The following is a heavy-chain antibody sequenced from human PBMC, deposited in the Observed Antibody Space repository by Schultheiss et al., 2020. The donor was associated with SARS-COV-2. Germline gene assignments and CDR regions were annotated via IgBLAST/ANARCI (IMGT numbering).Heavy chain of an antibody. D-gene: IGHD3-10*01. CDR3: ARRMYYYGSGSDQGGSFDY. Sequence: SQTLSLTCAVYGGSFSGYYWSWIRQPPGKGLEWIGSIYYSGSTYYNPSLKSRVTISVDTSKNQFSLKLSSVTAADTAVYYCARRMYYYGSGSDQGGSFDYWGQGTLVTVSS. CDR1: GGSFSGYY. V-gene: IGHV4-34*01. CDR2: IYYSGST. J-gene: IGHJ4*02.